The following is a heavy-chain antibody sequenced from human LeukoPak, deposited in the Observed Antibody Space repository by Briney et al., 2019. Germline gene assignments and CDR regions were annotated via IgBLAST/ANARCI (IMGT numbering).Heavy chain of an antibody. J-gene: IGHJ3*02. V-gene: IGHV3-21*01. Sequence: GGSLRLSCAASGFTFSSYSMNWVRQAPGKGLEWVSSISSSSSYIYYADSVKGRFTISRDNAKNSPYLQMNSLRDEDTAVYYCARGTHSPQEYYYDSSGSDAFDIWGQGTMVTVSS. CDR1: GFTFSSYS. D-gene: IGHD3-22*01. CDR2: ISSSSSYI. CDR3: ARGTHSPQEYYYDSSGSDAFDI.